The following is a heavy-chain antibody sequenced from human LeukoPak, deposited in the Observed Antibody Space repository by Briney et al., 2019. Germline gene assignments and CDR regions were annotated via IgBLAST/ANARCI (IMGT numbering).Heavy chain of an antibody. J-gene: IGHJ6*03. CDR1: GGSISSGGYY. CDR2: IYYSGST. Sequence: SQTLSLTCTVSGGSISSGGYYWNWIRQHPGKGLEWIGSIYYSGSTNYNPSLKSRVTISVDTSKNQFSLKLSSVTAADTAVYYCARYGYYYYYMDVWGKGTTVTVSS. V-gene: IGHV4-31*03. CDR3: ARYGYYYYYMDV. D-gene: IGHD4-17*01.